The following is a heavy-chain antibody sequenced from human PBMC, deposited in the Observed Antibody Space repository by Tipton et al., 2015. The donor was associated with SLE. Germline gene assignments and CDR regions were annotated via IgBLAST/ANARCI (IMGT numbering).Heavy chain of an antibody. V-gene: IGHV3-11*01. CDR2: ISSSGSTI. CDR3: AREGVCGGDCPLGY. CDR1: GFTFSDYY. J-gene: IGHJ4*02. Sequence: GSLRLACAASGFTFSDYYMSWIRQAPGKGLEWVSYISSSGSTIYYADSVKDRFTISRDNAKNSLYLQMNSLRAEDTAVYYCAREGVCGGDCPLGYWGQGTLVTVSS. D-gene: IGHD2-21*01.